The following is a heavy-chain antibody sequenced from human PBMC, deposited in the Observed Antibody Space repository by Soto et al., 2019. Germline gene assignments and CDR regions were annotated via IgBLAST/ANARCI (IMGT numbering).Heavy chain of an antibody. J-gene: IGHJ6*02. D-gene: IGHD6-13*01. V-gene: IGHV3-9*01. CDR2: ISWNSGSI. CDR1: GFTFDDYA. CDR3: AKGDSSSFYYGMDV. Sequence: EVQLVESGGGLVQPGRSLRLSCAASGFTFDDYAMHWVRQAPGKGLEWVSGISWNSGSIGYADSVKGRFTISRANAKNSLYLQMNSLRAEDTALYSCAKGDSSSFYYGMDVWGQGTTVTVSS.